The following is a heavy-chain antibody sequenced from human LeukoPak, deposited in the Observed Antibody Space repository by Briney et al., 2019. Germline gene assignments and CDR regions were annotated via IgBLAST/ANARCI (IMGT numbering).Heavy chain of an antibody. J-gene: IGHJ4*02. CDR1: GFTFSSYG. V-gene: IGHV3-30*18. Sequence: PGGSLRLSCAASGFTFSSYGMHWVRQAPGKGLEWVAVISYDGSNKYYADSVKGRFTISRDNSKNTLYLQMNSLRAEDTAVYYCAKDTRWLQEGIFDYWGQGTLVTVSS. D-gene: IGHD5-24*01. CDR2: ISYDGSNK. CDR3: AKDTRWLQEGIFDY.